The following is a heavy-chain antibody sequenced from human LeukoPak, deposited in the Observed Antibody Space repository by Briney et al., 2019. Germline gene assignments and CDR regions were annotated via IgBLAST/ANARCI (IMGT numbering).Heavy chain of an antibody. V-gene: IGHV3-74*01. CDR2: INSDGSIT. J-gene: IGHJ4*02. Sequence: GGSLRLSCAASGFTFSPYWMHWVRHAPGKGLVWVSRINSDGSITSYADSVKGRFTISRDNAKNTLYLQMNSLRVEDTAVYYCARDYNWNPPDYWGQGTLVTVSS. D-gene: IGHD1-1*01. CDR1: GFTFSPYW. CDR3: ARDYNWNPPDY.